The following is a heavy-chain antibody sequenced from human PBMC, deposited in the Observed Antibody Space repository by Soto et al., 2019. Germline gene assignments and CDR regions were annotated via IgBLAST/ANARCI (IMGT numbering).Heavy chain of an antibody. D-gene: IGHD3-22*01. V-gene: IGHV3-21*01. CDR3: ARVGRYYSESTESD. Sequence: EVQLVESGGGLVKPGESLRLSCVASGFNFNTYTISWVRQAPGKGLEWVSSISSKSAYIYYADSVEGRFTVSRDNAKTSLYLQMTALRADDTAVYYCARVGRYYSESTESDWGQGTLVTVSS. CDR1: GFNFNTYT. CDR2: ISSKSAYI. J-gene: IGHJ4*02.